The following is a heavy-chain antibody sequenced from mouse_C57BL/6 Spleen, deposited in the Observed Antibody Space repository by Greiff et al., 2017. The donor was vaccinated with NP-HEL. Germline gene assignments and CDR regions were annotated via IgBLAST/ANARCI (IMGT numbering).Heavy chain of an antibody. CDR3: ARSYYGSSPVWYFDV. CDR2: IYPGDGGT. J-gene: IGHJ1*03. D-gene: IGHD1-1*01. V-gene: IGHV1-82*01. CDR1: GYAFSSSW. Sequence: VQLQQSGPELVKPGASVKISCKASGYAFSSSWMNWVKQRPGKGLEWIGRIYPGDGGTNYNGKFKGKATLTADKSSSTAYMQLSSLTSEDSAVYFCARSYYGSSPVWYFDVWGTGTTVTVSS.